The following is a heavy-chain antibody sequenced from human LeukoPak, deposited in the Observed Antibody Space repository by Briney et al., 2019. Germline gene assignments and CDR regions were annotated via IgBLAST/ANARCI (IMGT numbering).Heavy chain of an antibody. CDR3: ARDVTYYDSSGSTEFDP. J-gene: IGHJ5*02. CDR1: GFTVSSNY. D-gene: IGHD3-22*01. CDR2: IYAGGST. Sequence: GGSLRLSCAASGFTVSSNYMSWVRQAPGKGLEWVSLIYAGGSTYYADAVKGRFTISRHNSKNTLHLQMNSLRVEDTAVYYCARDVTYYDSSGSTEFDPWGQGTLVTVSS. V-gene: IGHV3-53*04.